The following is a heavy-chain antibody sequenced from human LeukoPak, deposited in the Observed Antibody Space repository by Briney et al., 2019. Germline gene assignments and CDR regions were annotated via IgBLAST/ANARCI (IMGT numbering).Heavy chain of an antibody. D-gene: IGHD4-23*01. CDR1: GYTFTGYY. CDR3: ARDPGDYGGNAGGLDAFDI. V-gene: IGHV1-2*04. J-gene: IGHJ3*02. CDR2: INPNSGGT. Sequence: ASVKVSCKASGYTFTGYYMHWVRQAPGQGLEWMGWINPNSGGTNYAQKFQGWVTMTRDTSISTAYMELSRLRSEDTAVYYCARDPGDYGGNAGGLDAFDIWGQGTIVTVSS.